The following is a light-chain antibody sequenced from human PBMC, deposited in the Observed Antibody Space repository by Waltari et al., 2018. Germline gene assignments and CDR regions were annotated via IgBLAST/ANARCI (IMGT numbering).Light chain of an antibody. CDR2: EGT. J-gene: IGLJ3*02. CDR3: SSYAGNYTLM. V-gene: IGLV2-11*01. Sequence: QQHTGEVPKCLVYEGTKRPSGVSDRVSGSYAGYTSSLTISGLQAEYEADYYCSSYAGNYTLMFGGGTKLTVL.